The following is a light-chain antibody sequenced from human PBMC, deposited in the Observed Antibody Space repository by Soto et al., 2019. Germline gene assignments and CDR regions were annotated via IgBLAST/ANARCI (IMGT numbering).Light chain of an antibody. CDR3: QQLNSYPT. CDR1: QGISSS. V-gene: IGKV1-9*01. J-gene: IGKJ1*01. CDR2: AAS. Sequence: DIQLTQSPSFLSASVGDRVTITCRASQGISSSLAWYQQKPGKAPKLLIYAASTLQSGVPSRFSGSGSGTEFTLTISSLQPEDFATYYCQQLNSYPTFGQGTKVDIK.